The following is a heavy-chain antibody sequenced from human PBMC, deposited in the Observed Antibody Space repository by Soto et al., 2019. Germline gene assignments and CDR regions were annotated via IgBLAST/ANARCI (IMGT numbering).Heavy chain of an antibody. CDR2: ISSRSSTI. D-gene: IGHD3-22*01. Sequence: GGSLRLSCAASGFTFSDYYMSWIRQAPGKGLEWVSYISSRSSTIYYADSVKGRFTISRDNAKNSLFLQMNSLRDEDTAVYYCARDAPGSGWLSDYWGQGTLVTVSS. V-gene: IGHV3-11*04. CDR1: GFTFSDYY. CDR3: ARDAPGSGWLSDY. J-gene: IGHJ4*02.